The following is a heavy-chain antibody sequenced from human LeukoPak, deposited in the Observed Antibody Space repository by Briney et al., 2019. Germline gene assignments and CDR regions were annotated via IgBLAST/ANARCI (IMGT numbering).Heavy chain of an antibody. CDR1: GFTFNNYG. D-gene: IGHD3-10*01. Sequence: GSLRLSCAASGFTFNNYGMGWVRQTPGKGLEWVATIGTSGANTYHADSVKGRFTISRDNSKSTLYLQMNSLRAEDTAVYYCAKAEPTDGYYFDYWGQGTLVTVSS. V-gene: IGHV3-23*01. CDR3: AKAEPTDGYYFDY. CDR2: IGTSGANT. J-gene: IGHJ4*02.